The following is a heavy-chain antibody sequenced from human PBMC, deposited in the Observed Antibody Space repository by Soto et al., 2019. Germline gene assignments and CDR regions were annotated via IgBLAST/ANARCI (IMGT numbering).Heavy chain of an antibody. Sequence: QVQLVQSGAEVKKPGSSVKVSRKASGGTFSSYTISWVRQAPGQGLEWMGRIIPILGIANYAQKFQGRVTITADKSTSTAYMELSSLRSEDTAVYYCARDRPVYCGGDCYPLDYWGQGTLVTVSS. CDR1: GGTFSSYT. CDR2: IIPILGIA. V-gene: IGHV1-69*08. J-gene: IGHJ4*02. D-gene: IGHD2-21*02. CDR3: ARDRPVYCGGDCYPLDY.